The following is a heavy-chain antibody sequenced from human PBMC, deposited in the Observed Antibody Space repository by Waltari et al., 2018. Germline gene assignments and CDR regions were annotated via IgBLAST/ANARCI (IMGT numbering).Heavy chain of an antibody. CDR1: GFSLSTSGVG. D-gene: IGHD3-10*01. Sequence: QITLKESGPTLVKPTQTLTLTCTFSGFSLSTSGVGVGWLRQPPGKALEWLALIYWNDDKRYSPSLKSRLTITKDTSKNQVVLTMTNMDPVDTATYYCAHLYRRRPTYYYGSGRNRDGLHDAFDIWGQGTMVTVSS. J-gene: IGHJ3*02. V-gene: IGHV2-5*01. CDR3: AHLYRRRPTYYYGSGRNRDGLHDAFDI. CDR2: IYWNDDK.